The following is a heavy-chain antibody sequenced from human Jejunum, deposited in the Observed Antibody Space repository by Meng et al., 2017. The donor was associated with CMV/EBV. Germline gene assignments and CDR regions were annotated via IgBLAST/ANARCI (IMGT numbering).Heavy chain of an antibody. J-gene: IGHJ4*02. CDR3: ARGPGASTREGFDY. CDR2: FYSSDTY. CDR1: GGSISNHY. V-gene: IGHV4-4*07. D-gene: IGHD1-26*01. Sequence: QAQVTESGPGLVKASETLSLTCTVCGGSISNHYWSWIRQSAGKGLEWIGRFYSSDTYNYHPSLNSRLTTSLDTSKNQFSLNLSSVTAADTAIYYCARGPGASTREGFDYWGLGTLVTVSS.